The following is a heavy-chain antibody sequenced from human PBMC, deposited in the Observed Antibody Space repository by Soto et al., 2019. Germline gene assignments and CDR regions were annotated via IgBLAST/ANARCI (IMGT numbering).Heavy chain of an antibody. J-gene: IGHJ6*02. V-gene: IGHV1-69*13. CDR1: GGTFSSHA. CDR3: ARVGYCSSTSCSSGMDV. CDR2: IIPIFGTA. D-gene: IGHD2-2*01. Sequence: GASVKVSCKASGGTFSSHAISWVRQAPGQGLEWMGGIIPIFGTANYAQKFQGRVTITADESTSTAYMELSSLRSEDTAVYYCARVGYCSSTSCSSGMDVWGQGTTVTVSS.